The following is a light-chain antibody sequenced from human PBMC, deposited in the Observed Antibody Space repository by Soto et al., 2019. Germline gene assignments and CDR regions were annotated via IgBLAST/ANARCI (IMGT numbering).Light chain of an antibody. J-gene: IGKJ1*01. Sequence: DIQVTQSPSSVSASVGDRVTITCRASQDISHYLAWYQQKPGKAPKLLIYGASRLQSGVPSRFSGSGSGTDFTLTISSLQPEDFATFYCQQAYTFPRTFGQGTKVDIK. V-gene: IGKV1D-12*01. CDR2: GAS. CDR3: QQAYTFPRT. CDR1: QDISHY.